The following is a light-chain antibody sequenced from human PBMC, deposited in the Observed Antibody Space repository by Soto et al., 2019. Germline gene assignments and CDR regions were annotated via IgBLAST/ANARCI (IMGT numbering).Light chain of an antibody. CDR1: SSDVGSYNF. CDR2: EVN. CDR3: SSYTSNTTLDVV. Sequence: QPVLTQPASVSGSPGQSITISCTGTSSDVGSYNFVSWYQQHPGKAPKFMIYEVNNRPSGVSNRFSGSKSGNTASLTISGLQAEDEADYYCSSYTSNTTLDVVFGGGTKVTVL. J-gene: IGLJ2*01. V-gene: IGLV2-14*01.